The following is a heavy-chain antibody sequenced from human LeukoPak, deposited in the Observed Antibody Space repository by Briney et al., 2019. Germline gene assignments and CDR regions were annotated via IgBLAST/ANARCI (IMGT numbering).Heavy chain of an antibody. D-gene: IGHD6-19*01. CDR2: IYPTGHT. J-gene: IGHJ4*02. V-gene: IGHV4-4*07. Sequence: PSESLSLTCTVSGGSLGNYYWSWIRQPAGKGRAWIGRIYPTGHTHYNPSLKSRVTISVDTSKNQFSLKMTSLTAADTAVYYCARITDPDYRSGWSGADYWGRGTQVTVSA. CDR3: ARITDPDYRSGWSGADY. CDR1: GGSLGNYY.